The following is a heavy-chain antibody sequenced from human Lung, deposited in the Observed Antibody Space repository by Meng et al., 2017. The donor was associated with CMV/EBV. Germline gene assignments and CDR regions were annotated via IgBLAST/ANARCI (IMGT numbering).Heavy chain of an antibody. J-gene: IGHJ5*02. CDR1: GYSFNSYI. D-gene: IGHD3-10*01. CDR2: VNSYTGDT. Sequence: SVKVSXKAYGYSFNSYIISWVRQAPGQGLEWMGWVNSYTGDTDYAQQFQERITMTTDTSTTTVYMELRSLRTDDTAAYYCARSSMIRGIIITGWFDPWGQGTLVTVSS. CDR3: ARSSMIRGIIITGWFDP. V-gene: IGHV1-18*04.